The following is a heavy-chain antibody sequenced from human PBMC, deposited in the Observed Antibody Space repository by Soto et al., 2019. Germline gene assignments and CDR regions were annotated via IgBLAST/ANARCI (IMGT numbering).Heavy chain of an antibody. CDR1: GFTFSSYA. CDR3: ARGKGFYYYYYYGMDV. Sequence: QVQLVESGGGVVQPGRSLRLPCAASGFTFSSYAMHWVRQAPGKGLEWVAVISYDGSNKYYADSVKGRFTISRDNSKNTLYLQMNSLRAEDTAVYYCARGKGFYYYYYYGMDVWGQGTTVTVSS. V-gene: IGHV3-30-3*01. J-gene: IGHJ6*02. CDR2: ISYDGSNK.